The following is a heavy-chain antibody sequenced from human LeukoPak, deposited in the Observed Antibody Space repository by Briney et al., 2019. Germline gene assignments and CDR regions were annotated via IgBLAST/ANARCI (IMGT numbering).Heavy chain of an antibody. Sequence: SETLSLTCTVSGGSISSYYWSWIRQPPGKGLEWIGYIYYSGSTNYNPSLKSRVTISVDTSKNQFSLKLSSVTAADTAVYYCASHTYGGGTRYWGQGTLVTVSS. D-gene: IGHD4-23*01. CDR3: ASHTYGGGTRY. J-gene: IGHJ4*02. CDR2: IYYSGST. V-gene: IGHV4-59*01. CDR1: GGSISSYY.